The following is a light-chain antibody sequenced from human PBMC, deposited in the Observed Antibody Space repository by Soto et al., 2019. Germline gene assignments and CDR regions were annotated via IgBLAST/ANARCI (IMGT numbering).Light chain of an antibody. CDR2: GTS. CDR1: QSISSY. CDR3: KQHNNWPPIT. J-gene: IGKJ5*01. V-gene: IGKV3-15*01. Sequence: EIGMTQSAASLYVCPGERASLXCRASQSISSYFAWYQQSPGQAPRPLIYGTSTRATGIQARLIGSGSGKDFTLNISRLEPEEFAVYYCKQHNNWPPITFGQGTRLEIK.